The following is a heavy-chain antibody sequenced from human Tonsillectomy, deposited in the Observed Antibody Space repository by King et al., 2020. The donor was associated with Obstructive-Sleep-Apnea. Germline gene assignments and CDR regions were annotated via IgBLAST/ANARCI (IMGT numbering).Heavy chain of an antibody. V-gene: IGHV5-51*01. J-gene: IGHJ3*02. CDR3: ARGSTFGEIIGDFDI. CDR2: IYPGDSHT. CDR1: GYSFTNYW. Sequence: QLVQSGAEVKKPGESLKISCEGSGYSFTNYWIAWVRQMPGKGLEWMGIIYPGDSHTRYSPSFQGQVTLSADKSINTAYLQWSSLKASDTAMYYCARGSTFGEIIGDFDIWGQGTMVTVSS. D-gene: IGHD3-16*02.